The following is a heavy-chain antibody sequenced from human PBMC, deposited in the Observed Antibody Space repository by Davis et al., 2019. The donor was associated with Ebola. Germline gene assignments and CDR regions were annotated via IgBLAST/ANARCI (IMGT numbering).Heavy chain of an antibody. CDR1: GYTFTSYA. D-gene: IGHD3-10*01. V-gene: IGHV1-46*01. CDR3: ARDRTTMVRGVLIEDYYYGLDV. J-gene: IGHJ6*02. CDR2: INPSGGST. Sequence: AASVKVSCKASGYTFTSYAMHWVRQAPGQGLEWMGIINPSGGSTSYAQKFQGRVTMTTDTSTSTAHMELRSLRSDDTAVYYCARDRTTMVRGVLIEDYYYGLDVWGQGSTVTVSS.